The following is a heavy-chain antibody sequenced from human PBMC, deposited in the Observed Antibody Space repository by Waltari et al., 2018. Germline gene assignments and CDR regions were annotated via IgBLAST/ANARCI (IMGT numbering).Heavy chain of an antibody. V-gene: IGHV3-9*01. Sequence: EVQLVESGGGLVQPGRSLRLSCAASGCTFYDLSMHWVRQVPGKGLEWVASLTWNSDTIYYADSVKGRFTVSRDNAKKSLYLQMNSLRPEDRALYYCVRGLYSGSFDVYDHWGQGALVTVSS. J-gene: IGHJ4*02. CDR1: GCTFYDLS. CDR2: LTWNSDTI. CDR3: VRGLYSGSFDVYDH. D-gene: IGHD1-26*01.